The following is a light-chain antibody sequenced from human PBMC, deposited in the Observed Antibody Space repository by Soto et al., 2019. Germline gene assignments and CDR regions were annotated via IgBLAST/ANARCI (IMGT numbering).Light chain of an antibody. Sequence: QYVLTQPPSASGTPGQRVTTSCSGSNSNVGSNPVDWYQQLPGTAPKLLIYHNNQRPSGVPDRLSGSKSGTSASLAISGLQSEDEADYYCAAWDDSLNAVVFGGGTKVTVL. CDR3: AAWDDSLNAVV. CDR1: NSNVGSNP. J-gene: IGLJ2*01. V-gene: IGLV1-44*01. CDR2: HNN.